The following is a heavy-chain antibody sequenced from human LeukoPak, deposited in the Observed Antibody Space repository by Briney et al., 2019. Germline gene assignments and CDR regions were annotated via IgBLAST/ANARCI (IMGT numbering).Heavy chain of an antibody. J-gene: IGHJ3*02. CDR2: IYWHDDK. Sequence: SGPTLLQPTPTLTLTCTFSGFSLRTGAVGVGWIRQPPGKALECLALIYWHDDKRYSPSLKSRLTITKDTSKNQVVLTMTNMDPVDTAIYYCAHRQSGAFDIWGQGTMVTVSS. CDR3: AHRQSGAFDI. V-gene: IGHV2-5*01. CDR1: GFSLRTGAVG.